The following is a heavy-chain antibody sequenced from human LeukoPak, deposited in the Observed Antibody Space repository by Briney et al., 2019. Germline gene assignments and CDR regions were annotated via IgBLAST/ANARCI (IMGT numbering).Heavy chain of an antibody. CDR2: IIPIFGTA. CDR3: ARAPEGILTGDDTFTNWFDP. D-gene: IGHD3-9*01. Sequence: ASVKVSCKASGGTFSSYAISWVRQAPGQGLEWMGEIIPIFGTANYAQKFQGRVTITADESTSTAYMELSSLRSEDTAVYYCARAPEGILTGDDTFTNWFDPWGQGTLVTVSS. V-gene: IGHV1-69*13. CDR1: GGTFSSYA. J-gene: IGHJ5*02.